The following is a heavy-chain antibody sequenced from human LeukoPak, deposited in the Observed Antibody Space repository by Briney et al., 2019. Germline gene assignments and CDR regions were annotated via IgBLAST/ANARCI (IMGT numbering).Heavy chain of an antibody. Sequence: PSETLSLTCTVSGGSISSGGYYWSWIRQHPGKGLEWIGYIYYSGSTYYNPSLKSRVTISVVTSKNQFSLKLSSVTAADTAVYYCARTLVSQLTDYWGQGTLVTVSS. D-gene: IGHD3-9*01. CDR1: GGSISSGGYY. J-gene: IGHJ4*02. V-gene: IGHV4-31*03. CDR3: ARTLVSQLTDY. CDR2: IYYSGST.